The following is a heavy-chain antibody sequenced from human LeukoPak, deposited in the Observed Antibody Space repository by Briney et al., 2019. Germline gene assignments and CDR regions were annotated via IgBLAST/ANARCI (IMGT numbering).Heavy chain of an antibody. CDR2: IYWNDDK. Sequence: SGPTLVNPTQTLTLTCTFSGFSLSTSGVGVGWIRQPPGKALEWLALIYWNDDKRYSPSLKSRLTITKDTSKNQVVLTMTNMDPVDTATYYCAHRLASGYHDNFDYWGQGTLVTVSS. J-gene: IGHJ4*02. V-gene: IGHV2-5*01. CDR3: AHRLASGYHDNFDY. CDR1: GFSLSTSGVG. D-gene: IGHD3-3*01.